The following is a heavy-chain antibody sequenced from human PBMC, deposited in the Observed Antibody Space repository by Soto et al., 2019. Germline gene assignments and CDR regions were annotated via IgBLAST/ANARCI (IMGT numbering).Heavy chain of an antibody. J-gene: IGHJ5*02. V-gene: IGHV4-34*01. D-gene: IGHD2-2*01. CDR1: GGSFSGYD. Sequence: XTLSLPCVVYGGSFSGYDWSRIRQSPGKGLEWIGGINHRGSTNYNPSLESRVTISVDTSKNQFSLKLPSVTAADTAMYYCARDGLCTSTTCRVGNWFDPWGQGTLVTVSS. CDR2: INHRGST. CDR3: ARDGLCTSTTCRVGNWFDP.